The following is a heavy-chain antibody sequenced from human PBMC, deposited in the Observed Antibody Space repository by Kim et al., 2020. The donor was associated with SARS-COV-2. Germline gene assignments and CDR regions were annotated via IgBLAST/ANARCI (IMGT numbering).Heavy chain of an antibody. CDR1: GGSFSGYY. CDR2: INHSGST. Sequence: SETLSLTCAVYGGSFSGYYWSWIRQPPGKGLEWIGEINHSGSTNYNPSLKSRVTISVDTSKNQFSLKLSSVTAADTAVYYCARGPGGGLPFYYFDYWGQGTLVTVSS. V-gene: IGHV4-34*01. CDR3: ARGPGGGLPFYYFDY. D-gene: IGHD3-10*01. J-gene: IGHJ4*02.